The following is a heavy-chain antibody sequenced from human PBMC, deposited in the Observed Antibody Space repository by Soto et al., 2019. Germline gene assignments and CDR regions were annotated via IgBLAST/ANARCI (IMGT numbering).Heavy chain of an antibody. V-gene: IGHV3-48*03. J-gene: IGHJ5*02. CDR1: GFTFSSYE. CDR3: ARELGTAMGPNWFDP. D-gene: IGHD5-18*01. Sequence: LRLSCAASGFTFSSYEMNWVRQAPGKGLEWVSYISSSGSTIYYADSVKGRFTISRDNAKNSLYLQMNSLRAEGTAVYYCARELGTAMGPNWFDPWGQGTLVTVSS. CDR2: ISSSGSTI.